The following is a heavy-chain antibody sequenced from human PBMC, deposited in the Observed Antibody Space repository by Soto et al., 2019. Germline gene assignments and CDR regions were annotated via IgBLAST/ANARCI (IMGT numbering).Heavy chain of an antibody. J-gene: IGHJ4*02. CDR2: ISRDGGTK. Sequence: QVQLVESGGGVVQPGRSLRLSCAASGFTVSSYGMHWVRQAPGKGLEWVAVISRDGGTKYYADSVKGRFTISRDNSRKTLFLEMNGLRGDDLAVYYCTGEVASGYWGQGTLVTVSS. V-gene: IGHV3-30*03. D-gene: IGHD2-8*02. CDR3: TGEVASGY. CDR1: GFTVSSYG.